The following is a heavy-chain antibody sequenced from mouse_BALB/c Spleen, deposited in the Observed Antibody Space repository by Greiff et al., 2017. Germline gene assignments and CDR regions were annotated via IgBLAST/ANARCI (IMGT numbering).Heavy chain of an antibody. J-gene: IGHJ3*01. D-gene: IGHD2-4*01. V-gene: IGHV7-3*02. Sequence: EVMLVESGGGLVQPGGSLRLSCATSGFTFTDYYMSWVRQPPGKALEWLGFIRNKANGYTTEYSASVKGRFTISRDNSQSILYLQMNTLRAEDSATYYCARSMITTGFAYWGQGTLVTVSA. CDR3: ARSMITTGFAY. CDR1: GFTFTDYY. CDR2: IRNKANGYTT.